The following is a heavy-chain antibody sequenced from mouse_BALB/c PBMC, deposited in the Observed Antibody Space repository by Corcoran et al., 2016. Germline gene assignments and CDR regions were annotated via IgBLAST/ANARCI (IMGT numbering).Heavy chain of an antibody. CDR3: ARYGNSFAY. V-gene: IGHV9-1*02. D-gene: IGHD2-1*01. CDR2: INTYTGEP. CDR1: GYTFTNYG. Sequence: QIQLVQSGPELKKPGETVKISCKASGYTFTNYGMNWVKQAPGKGLKWMGWINTYTGEPTYADDFKGRFAFSLETSASTAYLQINNLKNEDMATYFGARYGNSFAYWGQGTLVTVSA. J-gene: IGHJ3*01.